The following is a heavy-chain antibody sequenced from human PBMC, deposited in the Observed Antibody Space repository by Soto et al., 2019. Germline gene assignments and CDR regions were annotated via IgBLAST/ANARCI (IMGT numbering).Heavy chain of an antibody. CDR2: ISAYNGNT. CDR1: GYSFTTYG. J-gene: IGHJ6*01. V-gene: IGHV1-18*01. CDR3: AREGPAAYYYYGKDV. Sequence: QIQLVQSGGEVKKPGASVKVSCKTSGYSFTTYGISGVRQAPGQGLEWMGWISAYNGNTNYAKKLQGRVTMATDTSASTAYMEPARQRSAHTCVSYCAREGPAAYYYYGKDVWGQGNTVTVSS.